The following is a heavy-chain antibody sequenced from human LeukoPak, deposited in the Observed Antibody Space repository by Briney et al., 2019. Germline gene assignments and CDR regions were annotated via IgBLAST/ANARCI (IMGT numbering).Heavy chain of an antibody. CDR3: ARDGLPAARDI. Sequence: PGESLRLSCAGSGFIFSQFWMQWVRQVPGKGLVWVSRINGDGSTTNYVDSVKGRFTISRDNAKNTLYLQMNSLRTEDTAVYYCARDGLPAARDIWGQGTMVTV. D-gene: IGHD6-6*01. CDR1: GFIFSQFW. V-gene: IGHV3-74*01. J-gene: IGHJ3*02. CDR2: INGDGSTT.